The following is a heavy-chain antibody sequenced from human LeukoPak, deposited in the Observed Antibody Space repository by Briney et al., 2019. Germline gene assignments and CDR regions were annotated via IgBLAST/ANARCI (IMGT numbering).Heavy chain of an antibody. D-gene: IGHD1-26*01. CDR3: AKETSSGNFVTIDC. CDR1: RFTFRSYV. V-gene: IGHV3-23*01. Sequence: GGSLRLSCAASRFTFRSYVMSWVRQTPEKGLEWVSAITGDGGGTNHADSVKGRFTIFRDNSKNTLYLQMNSLRAEDTAVYYCAKETSSGNFVTIDCWGQGALVTVSS. J-gene: IGHJ4*02. CDR2: ITGDGGGT.